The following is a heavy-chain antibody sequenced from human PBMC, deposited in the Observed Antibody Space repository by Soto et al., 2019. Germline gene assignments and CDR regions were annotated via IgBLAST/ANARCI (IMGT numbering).Heavy chain of an antibody. CDR1: GFSFSSHN. D-gene: IGHD1-26*01. CDR2: ISTSGSSI. J-gene: IGHJ4*02. V-gene: IGHV3-48*01. CDR3: ARSGNYRIDF. Sequence: GGSLRLSCAASGFSFSSHNMNWVRQAPGKGLEWISYISTSGSSIYYADSVKGRFTISRDNAKNSLYLQMNSLRAEDTALYFCARSGNYRIDFWGQGIRVTVFS.